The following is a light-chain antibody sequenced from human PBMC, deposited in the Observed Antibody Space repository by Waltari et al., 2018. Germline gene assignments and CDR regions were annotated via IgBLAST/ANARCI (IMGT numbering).Light chain of an antibody. J-gene: IGKJ2*01. CDR1: QSVNSY. CDR3: QQRSNWPPYT. V-gene: IGKV3-11*01. CDR2: DAS. Sequence: EIVLTQSPVTLSLSPGGRATLSCRASQSVNSYLAWYQQKPGQAPRRLIYDASNSATGIPARFSCSGSGTDFTLTISSLEPEDFAVYYCQQRSNWPPYTFGQGTKLEIK.